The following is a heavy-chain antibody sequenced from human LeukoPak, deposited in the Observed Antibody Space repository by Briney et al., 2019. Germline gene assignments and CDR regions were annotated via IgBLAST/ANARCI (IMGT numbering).Heavy chain of an antibody. CDR1: VFTFDDYT. V-gene: IGHV3-43*01. D-gene: IGHD5-18*01. J-gene: IGHJ4*02. CDR3: GKGDTTMDTTLDY. CDR2: IRWDGVST. Sequence: GGSLRLSCAASVFTFDDYTMHWVRQAPGKGLEWVSLIRWDGVSTYYADSVKGRFTISRDNSKNSLYLQMNSLRTEDTALYYCGKGDTTMDTTLDYWGQGTLVTVYS.